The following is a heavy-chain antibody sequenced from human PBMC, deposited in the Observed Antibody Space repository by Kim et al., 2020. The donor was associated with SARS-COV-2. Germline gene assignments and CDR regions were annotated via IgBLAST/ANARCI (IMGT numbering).Heavy chain of an antibody. D-gene: IGHD6-13*01. V-gene: IGHV4-34*01. CDR2: ISHSGGT. CDR3: ACLILPGSSSRHNLYFMVV. CDR1: GGSLSGYY. Sequence: SETLSLTCGVSGGSLSGYYWSWLRQPPGKGLEWIGEISHSGGTNYNPALTSRVTMSVDTTKNQFSLRLRSLTAADTAVYYCACLILPGSSSRHNLYFMVVWGQGTSVTVSS. J-gene: IGHJ6*03.